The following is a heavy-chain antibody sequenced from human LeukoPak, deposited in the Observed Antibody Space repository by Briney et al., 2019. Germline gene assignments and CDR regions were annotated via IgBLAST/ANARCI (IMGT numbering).Heavy chain of an antibody. CDR1: VGSISSSNW. CDR3: ARVPGYSSSWSLGYYYYGMDV. V-gene: IGHV4-4*02. J-gene: IGHJ6*02. D-gene: IGHD6-13*01. CDR2: IYHSGST. Sequence: SGTLSLTCAVSVGSISSSNWWSWVRQPPGKGLEWIEEIYHSGSTNYNPSLKSRVTISVDKSKNQFSLKLSSVTAADTAVYYCARVPGYSSSWSLGYYYYGMDVWGQGTTVTVSS.